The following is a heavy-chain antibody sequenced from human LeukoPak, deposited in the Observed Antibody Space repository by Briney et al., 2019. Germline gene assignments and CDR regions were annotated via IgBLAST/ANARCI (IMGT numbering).Heavy chain of an antibody. D-gene: IGHD6-13*01. V-gene: IGHV3-23*01. CDR2: ISGSGGST. CDR3: ARDGGSSSWYGRIGYYYYMDV. J-gene: IGHJ6*03. CDR1: GFTFSSYA. Sequence: GGSLRLSCAASGFTFSSYAMSWVRQAPGKGLEWVSAISGSGGSTYYADSVKGRFTISRDNSKNTLYLQMNSLRAEDTAVYYCARDGGSSSWYGRIGYYYYMDVWGKGTTVTVSS.